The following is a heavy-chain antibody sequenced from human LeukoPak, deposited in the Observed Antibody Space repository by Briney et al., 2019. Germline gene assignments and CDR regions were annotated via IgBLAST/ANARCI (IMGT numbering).Heavy chain of an antibody. CDR2: MSGSGETT. Sequence: PGGSLRLSCAASGFTFSIYAMNWVRQAPGKGLEWVSAMSGSGETTYYADSVKGRFTISRGNSKNTLFLQMNSLSAEDTAVYYCASSGHYGYWGQGTLVTVSS. CDR3: ASSGHYGY. V-gene: IGHV3-23*01. CDR1: GFTFSIYA. J-gene: IGHJ4*02. D-gene: IGHD3-3*01.